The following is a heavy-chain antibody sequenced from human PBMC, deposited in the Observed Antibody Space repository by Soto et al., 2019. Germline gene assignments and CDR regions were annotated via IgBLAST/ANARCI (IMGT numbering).Heavy chain of an antibody. D-gene: IGHD2-15*01. J-gene: IGHJ6*02. Sequence: GGSLRLSCAASGFTFSSYAMSWVRQAPGKGLEWVSAISGSGGSTYYADSVKGRFTISRDNSKNTLYLQMNSLRAEDTAVYYCAKAYCSGGSCYSHYYYGMDVWGQGTTVTVS. CDR3: AKAYCSGGSCYSHYYYGMDV. CDR2: ISGSGGST. CDR1: GFTFSSYA. V-gene: IGHV3-23*01.